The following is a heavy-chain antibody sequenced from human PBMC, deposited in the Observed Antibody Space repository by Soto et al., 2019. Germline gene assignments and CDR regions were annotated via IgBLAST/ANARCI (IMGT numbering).Heavy chain of an antibody. J-gene: IGHJ4*02. CDR1: GFTFSSYA. Sequence: GESLKISCAASGFTFSSYAMSWVRQAPGKGLEWVSAISASGGSTYYADSVKGRFTISRDNSKNTLYLQMNSLRAEDTAVYYCANGYCSSTSCYAPLDYWGQGTLVTVSS. D-gene: IGHD2-2*01. CDR2: ISASGGST. V-gene: IGHV3-23*01. CDR3: ANGYCSSTSCYAPLDY.